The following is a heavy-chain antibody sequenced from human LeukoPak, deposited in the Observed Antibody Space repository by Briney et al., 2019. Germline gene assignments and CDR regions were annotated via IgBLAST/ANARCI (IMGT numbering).Heavy chain of an antibody. D-gene: IGHD2-2*01. CDR1: GFTFSSYA. CDR2: ISYDGSNK. V-gene: IGHV3-30-3*01. Sequence: GGSLRLSCAASGFTFSSYAMHWVRQAPGKGLEWVAVISYDGSNKYYADSVKGRFTISRDNSKNTLYLQMNSLRAEDTAVYYCAKVASRRRTDDAFDIWGQGTMVTVSS. J-gene: IGHJ3*02. CDR3: AKVASRRRTDDAFDI.